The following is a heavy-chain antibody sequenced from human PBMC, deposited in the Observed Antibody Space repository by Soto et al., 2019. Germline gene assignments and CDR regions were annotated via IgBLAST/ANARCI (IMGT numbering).Heavy chain of an antibody. D-gene: IGHD1-20*01. J-gene: IGHJ4*02. CDR3: TRNLYNTGDFDH. Sequence: QVQLMQSGAEVRQPGASVKVSCKASGYTFTDYDINWVLQATGQGLEWLGWMTPKSGYTGNAQKFQGRVTLTRDTSRGTAYMELSSLTSEDTAVYYCTRNLYNTGDFDHWGQGTLVTVSA. V-gene: IGHV1-8*02. CDR1: GYTFTDYD. CDR2: MTPKSGYT.